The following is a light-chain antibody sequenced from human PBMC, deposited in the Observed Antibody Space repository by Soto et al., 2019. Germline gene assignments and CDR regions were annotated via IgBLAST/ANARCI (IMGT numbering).Light chain of an antibody. V-gene: IGKV3-11*01. CDR3: QQRSNWPIFT. CDR2: DAS. Sequence: EVVMTQSPATVSVSPWEGATLSCRASQSVSSKLAWYQQKPGQAPRLLLYDASTRAAGIPARFSGGGSGTDFTLTISSLEPEDFAVYYCQQRSNWPIFTFGPGTKVDIK. J-gene: IGKJ3*01. CDR1: QSVSSK.